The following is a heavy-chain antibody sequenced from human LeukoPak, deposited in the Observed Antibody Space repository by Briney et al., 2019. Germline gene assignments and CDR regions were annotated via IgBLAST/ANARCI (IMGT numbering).Heavy chain of an antibody. CDR1: GFTFSSYS. Sequence: KPGGSLRLSCAASGFTFSSYSMNWVRQAPGKGLEWVSSISSSSSYIYYADSVRGRFTISRDNAKNSLYLQMNSLRAEDTAVYYCARTPMVRGVMMYYFDYWGQGTLVTVSS. V-gene: IGHV3-21*01. D-gene: IGHD3-10*01. CDR2: ISSSSSYI. CDR3: ARTPMVRGVMMYYFDY. J-gene: IGHJ4*02.